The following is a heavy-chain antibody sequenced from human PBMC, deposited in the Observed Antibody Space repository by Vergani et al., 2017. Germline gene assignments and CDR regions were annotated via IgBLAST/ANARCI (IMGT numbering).Heavy chain of an antibody. Sequence: QVQLVQSGAEVKKPGASVKVSCKASGYTFTSYGISWVRQAPGQGLEWMGGIIPIFGIANYAQKFQGRVTITADKSTSTAYMELSSLRSEDTAVYYCARDLPTVTRGYYFDYWGQGTLVTVSS. CDR1: GYTFTSYG. V-gene: IGHV1-69*10. J-gene: IGHJ4*02. D-gene: IGHD4-17*01. CDR2: IIPIFGIA. CDR3: ARDLPTVTRGYYFDY.